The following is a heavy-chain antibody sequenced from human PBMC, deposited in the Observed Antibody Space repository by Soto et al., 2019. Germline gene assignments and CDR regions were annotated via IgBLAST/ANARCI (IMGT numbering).Heavy chain of an antibody. V-gene: IGHV6-1*01. Sequence: PSQTLSLTCAISGDSVSSNSAAWNWIRQSPSRGLEWLGRTYYRSKWYNDYAVSVKSRITINPDTSKNQFSLQLNSVTPEDTAVYYCARGKYYDSSGYLSPVDAFDIWGQGTMGT. CDR3: ARGKYYDSSGYLSPVDAFDI. J-gene: IGHJ3*02. D-gene: IGHD3-22*01. CDR2: TYYRSKWYN. CDR1: GDSVSSNSAA.